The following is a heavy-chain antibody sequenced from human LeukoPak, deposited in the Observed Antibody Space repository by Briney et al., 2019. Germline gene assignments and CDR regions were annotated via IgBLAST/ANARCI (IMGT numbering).Heavy chain of an antibody. CDR1: GGSISTHY. V-gene: IGHV4-4*07. CDR2: ISTTGST. CDR3: AREVEMATQFDY. D-gene: IGHD5-24*01. Sequence: SETLSLTCTVSGGSISTHYWSWIRQPAGEGLEWIGRISTTGSTNYNPSLKSRVTMSIDTSKNQFSLKLSSVTAADTAVYYCAREVEMATQFDYWGQGTLVTVSS. J-gene: IGHJ4*02.